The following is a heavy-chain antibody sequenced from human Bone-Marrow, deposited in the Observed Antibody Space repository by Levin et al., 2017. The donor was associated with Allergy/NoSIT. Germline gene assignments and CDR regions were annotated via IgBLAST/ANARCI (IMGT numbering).Heavy chain of an antibody. D-gene: IGHD1-26*01. CDR1: GFTFSSYS. J-gene: IGHJ4*02. CDR3: ARDMYSAWTMISFDY. V-gene: IGHV3-48*04. CDR2: ISSTSSTI. Sequence: GGSLRLSCAASGFTFSSYSMNWVRQAPGKGLEGVSYISSTSSTIYYADSVKGRFAISRDNAKSSLYLQMNSLRAEDTAVYYCARDMYSAWTMISFDYWGQGTLVTVSS.